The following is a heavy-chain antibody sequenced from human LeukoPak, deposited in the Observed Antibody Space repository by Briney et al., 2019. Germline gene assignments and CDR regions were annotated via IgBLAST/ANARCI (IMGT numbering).Heavy chain of an antibody. V-gene: IGHV1-69*05. CDR1: GGTFSSYA. D-gene: IGHD4-17*01. J-gene: IGHJ4*02. CDR2: IIPIFGTA. Sequence: SVKVSCKASGGTFSSYAISWVRQAPGQGLEWMGRIIPIFGTANYAQKFQGRVTITTDESTSTAYMELSSLRSEDTAVYYCARDADGDYALGYWGQGTLVTASS. CDR3: ARDADGDYALGY.